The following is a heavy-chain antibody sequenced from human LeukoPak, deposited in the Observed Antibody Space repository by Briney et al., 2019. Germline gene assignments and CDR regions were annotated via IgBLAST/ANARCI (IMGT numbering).Heavy chain of an antibody. D-gene: IGHD3/OR15-3a*01. V-gene: IGHV3-74*01. J-gene: IGHJ4*02. Sequence: PGGSLRLSCAASGFTFSSYWMHWVRQAPGKGLVWVSRINSDGSSTSYADSVKGRFTIPRDNAKNSVFLQMNSLRAEDTAMYYCARDEGLFAYWGQGALVTVSS. CDR1: GFTFSSYW. CDR2: INSDGSST. CDR3: ARDEGLFAY.